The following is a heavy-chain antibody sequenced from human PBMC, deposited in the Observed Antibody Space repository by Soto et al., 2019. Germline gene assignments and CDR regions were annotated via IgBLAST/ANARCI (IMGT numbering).Heavy chain of an antibody. J-gene: IGHJ4*02. CDR3: AKGRGGSGSLTPRVDF. V-gene: IGHV3-23*01. CDR2: ISGGGDTT. D-gene: IGHD3-10*01. CDR1: GFTFNNYA. Sequence: EVQLLESGGGLVQPGGSLRLSCAASGFTFNNYAMTWVRQAPVTGLELVSAISGGGDTTSYADSVKGRFTVSRDGSKNTLYLQMSSLRAEDTALYYCAKGRGGSGSLTPRVDFWGQGTLVTVSS.